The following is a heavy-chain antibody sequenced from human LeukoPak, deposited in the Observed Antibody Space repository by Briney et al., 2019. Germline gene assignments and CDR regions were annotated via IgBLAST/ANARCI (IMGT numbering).Heavy chain of an antibody. D-gene: IGHD3-22*01. V-gene: IGHV3-74*01. J-gene: IGHJ6*02. CDR2: INSDGSSI. Sequence: PGGSLRLSCVASGFNFSSYWMHWVRQAPGKEPAWVSRINSDGSSIRYANSVKGRFTISRDNVNNTLDLQMSSLRAEDTAVYYCARSHYYDSSGSFNFNYGLDVWGQGTTVIVSS. CDR3: ARSHYYDSSGSFNFNYGLDV. CDR1: GFNFSSYW.